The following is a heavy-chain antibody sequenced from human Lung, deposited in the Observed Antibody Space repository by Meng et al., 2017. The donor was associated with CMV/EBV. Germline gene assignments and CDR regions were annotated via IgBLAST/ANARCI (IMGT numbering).Heavy chain of an antibody. CDR1: GYSFTSYA. V-gene: IGHV7-4-1*02. D-gene: IGHD1-26*01. J-gene: IGHJ4*02. Sequence: QVQLVESGYELKNPGASVKVSCKASGYSFTSYAMNWVRQAPGQGLEWMGWINTNTGNPTYAQGFTGRFVFSLDTPVSTAYLQISSLKAEDTAVYYCARGVVGATSGDYWGQGTLVTVSS. CDR2: INTNTGNP. CDR3: ARGVVGATSGDY.